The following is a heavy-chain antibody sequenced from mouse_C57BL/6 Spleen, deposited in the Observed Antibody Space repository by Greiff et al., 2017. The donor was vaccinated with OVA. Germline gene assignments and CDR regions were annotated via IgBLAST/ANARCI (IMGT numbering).Heavy chain of an antibody. CDR2: IRNKANGYTT. Sequence: EVKLVESGGGLVQPGGSLSLSCAASGFTFTDYYMSWVRQPPGKALEWLGFIRNKANGYTTEYSASVKGRFTISRDNSQSILYLQMNALRAEDSATYYCARRGTTFPFDYWGQGTTLTVSS. CDR1: GFTFTDYY. J-gene: IGHJ2*01. D-gene: IGHD1-1*01. CDR3: ARRGTTFPFDY. V-gene: IGHV7-3*01.